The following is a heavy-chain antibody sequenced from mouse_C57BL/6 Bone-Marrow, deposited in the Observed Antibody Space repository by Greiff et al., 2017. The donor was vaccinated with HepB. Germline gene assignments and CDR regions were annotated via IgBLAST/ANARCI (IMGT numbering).Heavy chain of an antibody. D-gene: IGHD2-1*01. CDR3: ARSYYGNYGDFDV. J-gene: IGHJ1*03. CDR2: IWSDGST. V-gene: IGHV2-6*03. Sequence: VHLVESGPGLVAPSQSLSITCTVSGFSLTSYGVPWVRQPPGKGLEWLVVIWSDGSTTYNPALKYRLSISKDNSKSQVFLKMNSLQTDDTAMYYCARSYYGNYGDFDVWGTGTTVTVSS. CDR1: GFSLTSYG.